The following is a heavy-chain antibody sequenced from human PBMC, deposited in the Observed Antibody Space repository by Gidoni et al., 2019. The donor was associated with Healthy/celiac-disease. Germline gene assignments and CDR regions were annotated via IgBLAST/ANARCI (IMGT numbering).Heavy chain of an antibody. D-gene: IGHD5-12*01. Sequence: QVQLQQSGPGLVKPSQTLSLPCAISVVSVSIHTAAWHWIMQSPSRGLEWLGRTYYKSKWYNDDAVSVKSRITINPDTSKNQFSLQLNSVTPEDTAVYYCAREGIVATTYYYYYYGMDVWGQGTTVTVSS. J-gene: IGHJ6*02. V-gene: IGHV6-1*01. CDR1: VVSVSIHTAA. CDR3: AREGIVATTYYYYYYGMDV. CDR2: TYYKSKWYN.